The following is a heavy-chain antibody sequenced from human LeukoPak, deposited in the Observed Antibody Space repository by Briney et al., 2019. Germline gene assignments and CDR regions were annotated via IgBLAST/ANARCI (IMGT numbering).Heavy chain of an antibody. CDR2: VYYSGNA. CDR3: ARAPGFGYYYMDV. V-gene: IGHV4-59*01. CDR1: GGSITTYY. J-gene: IGHJ6*03. Sequence: PSETLSLTCTVSGGSITTYYWSWIRQPPGKGLEWIGYVYYSGNANYNPSLKSRVTISVDTSNNHFSLNLSSVTAADTAVYYCARAPGFGYYYMDVWGKGTTVIVSS. D-gene: IGHD3-16*01.